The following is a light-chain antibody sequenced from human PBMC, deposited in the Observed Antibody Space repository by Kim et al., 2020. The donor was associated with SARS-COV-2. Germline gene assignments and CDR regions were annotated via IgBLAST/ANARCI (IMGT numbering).Light chain of an antibody. CDR2: DNN. J-gene: IGLJ3*02. Sequence: QSVLTQPPSVSAAPVQKVTISCSGSRSNIGNNPVSWYQQFPGTAPKLITYDNNKRPSGIPDRFSSSKSSTSASLGITGLRTGDEADYYCAAWDSSLSVGVFGGGTQLTV. CDR1: RSNIGNNP. CDR3: AAWDSSLSVGV. V-gene: IGLV1-51*01.